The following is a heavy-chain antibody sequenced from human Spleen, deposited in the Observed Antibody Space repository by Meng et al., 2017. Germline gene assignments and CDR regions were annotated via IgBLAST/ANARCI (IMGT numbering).Heavy chain of an antibody. V-gene: IGHV3-66*02. J-gene: IGHJ6*02. CDR1: GFTVSSHY. D-gene: IGHD1-1*01. CDR2: IYSGGST. CDR3: ARERDQGDYWYGMDV. Sequence: GGSLRLSCTASGFTVSSHYMNWVRQAPGKGLEWVSVIYSGGSTYYADSVKGRFTISRDTPNNNVYLQMNSLTPEDSAVYYCARERDQGDYWYGMDVWGQGTTVTVSS.